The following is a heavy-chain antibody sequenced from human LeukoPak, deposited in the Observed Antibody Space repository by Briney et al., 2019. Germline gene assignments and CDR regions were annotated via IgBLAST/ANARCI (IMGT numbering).Heavy chain of an antibody. D-gene: IGHD2-2*01. CDR1: GGSISSGDYY. V-gene: IGHV4-30-4*01. CDR3: AREPLVVPAAISYYGMDV. Sequence: SQTLSLTCTVSGGSISSGDYYWSWIRQPPGKGLEWIGYIYYSGSTYYNPSLKSRVTISVDTSKNQFSLKLSSVTAADTAVYYCAREPLVVPAAISYYGMDVWGQWTTVTVSS. J-gene: IGHJ6*02. CDR2: IYYSGST.